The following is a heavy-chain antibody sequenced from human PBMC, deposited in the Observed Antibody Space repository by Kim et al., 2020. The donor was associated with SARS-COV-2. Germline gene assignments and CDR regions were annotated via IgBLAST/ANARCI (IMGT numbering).Heavy chain of an antibody. CDR2: IWYDGSNK. CDR1: GFTFSSYG. D-gene: IGHD3-22*01. CDR3: ARDVYYDSSGYLGY. J-gene: IGHJ4*02. Sequence: GGSLRLSCAASGFTFSSYGMHWVRQAPGKGLEWVAVIWYDGSNKYYADSVKGRFTISRDNSKNTLYLQMNSLRAEDTAVYYCARDVYYDSSGYLGYWGQGTLVTVSS. V-gene: IGHV3-33*01.